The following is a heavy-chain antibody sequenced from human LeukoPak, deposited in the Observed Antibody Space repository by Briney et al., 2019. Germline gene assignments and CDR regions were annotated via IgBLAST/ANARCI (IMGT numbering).Heavy chain of an antibody. Sequence: ASVKVSCKASGYTFTSYDINWVRQATGQGLEWMGWMNPNSGNTGYAQKFQGRVTMTRSTSISTAYMELSSLRSEDTAVYYCARGNMGATTFYYFDYWGQGTLVTVSS. CDR1: GYTFTSYD. D-gene: IGHD1-26*01. CDR2: MNPNSGNT. V-gene: IGHV1-8*01. CDR3: ARGNMGATTFYYFDY. J-gene: IGHJ4*02.